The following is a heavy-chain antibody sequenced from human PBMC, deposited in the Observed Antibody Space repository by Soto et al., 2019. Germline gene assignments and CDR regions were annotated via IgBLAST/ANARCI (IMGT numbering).Heavy chain of an antibody. Sequence: GGSLRLSCAASGFTFSSYSMNWVRQAPGKGLEWVSSISSSSSYIYYADSVKGRFTISRDNAKNSLYLQMNSLRAEDTAVYYCARVQWGIYSGYDYYFDYWGQGTLVTVSS. V-gene: IGHV3-21*01. CDR3: ARVQWGIYSGYDYYFDY. J-gene: IGHJ4*02. CDR2: ISSSSSYI. CDR1: GFTFSSYS. D-gene: IGHD5-12*01.